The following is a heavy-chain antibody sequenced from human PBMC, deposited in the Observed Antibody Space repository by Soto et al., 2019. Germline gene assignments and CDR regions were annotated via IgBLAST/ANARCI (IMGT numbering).Heavy chain of an antibody. CDR2: ISWNSGSI. CDR1: GFTFDDYA. CDR3: AKDIPVGATLSDDAFDI. D-gene: IGHD1-26*01. Sequence: PGGSLRLSCAASGFTFDDYAMHWVRQAPGKGLEWVSGISWNSGSIGYADSVKGRFTISRDNAKNSLYLQMNSLRAEDTALYYCAKDIPVGATLSDDAFDIWGQGTMVTVSS. J-gene: IGHJ3*02. V-gene: IGHV3-9*01.